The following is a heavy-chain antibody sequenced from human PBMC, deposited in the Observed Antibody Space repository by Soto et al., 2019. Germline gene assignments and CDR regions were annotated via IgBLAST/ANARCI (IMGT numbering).Heavy chain of an antibody. CDR2: INPTGGGT. V-gene: IGHV1-2*02. D-gene: IGHD3-22*01. J-gene: IGHJ6*02. CDR1: GYTFTDYY. Sequence: WASVKVSCKASGYTFTDYYIHWVRQAPGQGLEWMGWINPTGGGTNYAQSFRGRVTMTRDTSISTAYMELSRLTSDDTAVFYCARTYSSRYFYNQYSMDVWGQGTTVTVSS. CDR3: ARTYSSRYFYNQYSMDV.